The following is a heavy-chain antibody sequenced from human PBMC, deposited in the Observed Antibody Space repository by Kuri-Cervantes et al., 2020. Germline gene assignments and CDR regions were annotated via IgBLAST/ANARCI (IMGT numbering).Heavy chain of an antibody. CDR2: MWYDGSHE. CDR1: GFTFSNYA. CDR3: AKDRWPQFSSGWYVQDYFDY. D-gene: IGHD6-19*01. V-gene: IGHV3-30*02. Sequence: GESLKISCAASGFTFSNYAMNWVRQAPGKGLEWVTVMWYDGSHEYYSDSVKGRFTISRDNSKNTLYLQMNSLRVEDTAVYYCAKDRWPQFSSGWYVQDYFDYWGQGTLVTVSS. J-gene: IGHJ4*02.